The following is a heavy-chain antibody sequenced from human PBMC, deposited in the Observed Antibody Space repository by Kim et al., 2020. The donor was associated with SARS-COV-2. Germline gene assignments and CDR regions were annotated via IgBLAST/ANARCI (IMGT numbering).Heavy chain of an antibody. CDR2: INPNSGAT. V-gene: IGHV1-2*06. D-gene: IGHD6-19*01. J-gene: IGHJ4*02. Sequence: ASVKVSCKASGYTFNGYDLHWVRQAPGQGLEWMGRINPNSGATDYAQRFKGRVSMTRDTSVSTAYMDMSTLRSDDTAVYYCARPVSTAGLVHFDYLDQG. CDR1: GYTFNGYD. CDR3: ARPVSTAGLVHFDY.